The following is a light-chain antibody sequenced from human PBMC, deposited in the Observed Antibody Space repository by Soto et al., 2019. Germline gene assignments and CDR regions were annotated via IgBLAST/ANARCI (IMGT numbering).Light chain of an antibody. V-gene: IGLV1-44*01. Sequence: VLTQPPSTSGTPGQRVTISCSGSSSNIGSNTVNWYQHLPGTAPKLLIYSNNQRPSGVPDRFSGSKSGTSASLAVSGLQSEDEADYYCAAWDNRLNAYVFGIGTKVTVL. CDR3: AAWDNRLNAYV. CDR1: SSNIGSNT. J-gene: IGLJ1*01. CDR2: SNN.